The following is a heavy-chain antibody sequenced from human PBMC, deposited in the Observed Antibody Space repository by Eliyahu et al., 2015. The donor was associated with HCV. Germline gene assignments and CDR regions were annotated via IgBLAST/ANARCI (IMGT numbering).Heavy chain of an antibody. Sequence: SSYGMXWVRQAPGKGLEXVAVISYDGSNKYYADSVKGRFTXSRDNSKNTLYLQMNSLRAEDTAVYYXAKGXQYSSSPWSLAEFDYWGQGTLVTVSS. CDR3: AKGXQYSSSPWSLAEFDY. CDR1: SSYG. CDR2: ISYDGSNK. J-gene: IGHJ4*02. V-gene: IGHV3-30*18. D-gene: IGHD6-6*01.